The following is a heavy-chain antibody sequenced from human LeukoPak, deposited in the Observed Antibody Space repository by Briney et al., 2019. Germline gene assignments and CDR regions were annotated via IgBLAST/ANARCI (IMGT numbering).Heavy chain of an antibody. CDR3: TTENSSSWDFDY. V-gene: IGHV3-15*01. CDR2: IKSKTDGGTT. J-gene: IGHJ4*02. CDR1: GFTFSNAW. Sequence: GGSLRLPCAASGFTFSNAWMSWVRQAPGKGLEWVGRIKSKTDGGTTDYAAPVKGRFTISRDDSKNTLYLQMNSLKTEDTAVYYCTTENSSSWDFDYWGQGTLVTVSS. D-gene: IGHD6-6*01.